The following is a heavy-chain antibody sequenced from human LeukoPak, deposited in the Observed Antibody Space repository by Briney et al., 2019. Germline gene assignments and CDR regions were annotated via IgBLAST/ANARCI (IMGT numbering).Heavy chain of an antibody. Sequence: SETLSLTCAVYGGSFSGYYWSWIRQPPEKGLDWIGEITRTGRINYNPALKGGVTMSLDTSKNQFSLELSSMTAADTAVYYCARWFDWGSDHWYFDRWGRGTLVTVSS. CDR3: ARWFDWGSDHWYFDR. J-gene: IGHJ2*01. V-gene: IGHV4-34*01. CDR2: ITRTGRI. CDR1: GGSFSGYY. D-gene: IGHD3-9*01.